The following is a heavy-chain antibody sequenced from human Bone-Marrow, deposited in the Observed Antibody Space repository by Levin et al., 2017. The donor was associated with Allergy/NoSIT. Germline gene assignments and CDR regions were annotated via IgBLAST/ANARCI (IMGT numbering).Heavy chain of an antibody. CDR3: ARGASGYSYG. V-gene: IGHV3-74*01. CDR1: GFTFSSYW. Sequence: LSLTCAASGFTFSSYWMHWVRQAPGKGLVWVSRINSDGTSTSYADSVKGRFTISRDNAKNTLYLQMNSLRAEDTAVYYCARGASGYSYGWGQGTLGTVSS. D-gene: IGHD5-18*01. CDR2: INSDGTST. J-gene: IGHJ4*02.